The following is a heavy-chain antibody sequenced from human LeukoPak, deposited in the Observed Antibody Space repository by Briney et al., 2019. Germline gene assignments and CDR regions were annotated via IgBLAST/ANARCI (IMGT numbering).Heavy chain of an antibody. Sequence: GGSLRLSCAASGFTFSSYAMSWVRQAPGKGLEWVSAISGSGGSTYYADSVKGRFTISRDNSKNTLYLQMNSLRAEDTAVYYCAKYSYGDLITMVRGVIIGAFDIWGQGTMVTVSS. V-gene: IGHV3-23*01. CDR3: AKYSYGDLITMVRGVIIGAFDI. CDR1: GFTFSSYA. CDR2: ISGSGGST. D-gene: IGHD3-10*01. J-gene: IGHJ3*02.